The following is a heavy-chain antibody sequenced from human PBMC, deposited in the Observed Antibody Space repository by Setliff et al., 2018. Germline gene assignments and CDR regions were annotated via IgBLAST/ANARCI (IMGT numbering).Heavy chain of an antibody. D-gene: IGHD3-22*01. CDR1: GFTFSSYA. CDR3: AKDESRISGYYFDY. Sequence: GGSLRLSCAASGFTFSSYAMSWVRQAPGKGLEWVSAISGSGGSTHYADSVKGRFAISRDNSKNTLYLQMNSLRAEDTAVYYCAKDESRISGYYFDYWGQGTLVTVSS. V-gene: IGHV3-23*01. CDR2: ISGSGGST. J-gene: IGHJ4*02.